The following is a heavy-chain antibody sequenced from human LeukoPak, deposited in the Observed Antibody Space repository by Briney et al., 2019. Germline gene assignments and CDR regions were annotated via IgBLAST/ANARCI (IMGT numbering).Heavy chain of an antibody. D-gene: IGHD2-15*01. Sequence: PGGSLRLSCAASGFTFSSYSVNWVRQAPGKGLEWVSSISERSSYIYYADSMKGRFTISRDNAKNSLYLQMNSLRAEDTAVYYCARPTRSKNDAFDIWGQGTVVTVS. CDR2: ISERSSYI. CDR3: ARPTRSKNDAFDI. V-gene: IGHV3-21*01. J-gene: IGHJ3*02. CDR1: GFTFSSYS.